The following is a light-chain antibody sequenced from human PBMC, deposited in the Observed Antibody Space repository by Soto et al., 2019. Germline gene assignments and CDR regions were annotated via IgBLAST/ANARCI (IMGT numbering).Light chain of an antibody. CDR1: QSVSSSY. CDR2: AAS. Sequence: EIVLTQSPGTLSLSPGERATLSCRASQSVSSSYLVWHQQKPGQAPRILIYAASRRATGIPDRFSGSGSGTDFTLTISRLEPEDFAVYYCQQYGSSPWTFGQGTKVEIK. V-gene: IGKV3-20*01. J-gene: IGKJ1*01. CDR3: QQYGSSPWT.